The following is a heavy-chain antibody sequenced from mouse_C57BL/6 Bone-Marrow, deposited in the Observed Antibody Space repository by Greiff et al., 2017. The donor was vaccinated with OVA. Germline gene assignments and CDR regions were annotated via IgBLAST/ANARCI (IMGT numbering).Heavy chain of an antibody. CDR3: ARRSYDDYYFDY. V-gene: IGHV8-12*01. CDR1: GFSLSTSGMG. J-gene: IGHJ2*01. D-gene: IGHD2-13*01. CDR2: IYWDDNK. Sequence: ESGPGILQPSQTLGLTCSFSGFSLSTSGMGLSWIRQPSGKGLEWLAHIYWDDNKRFNPSLKSRLTISKDTSRNQVFLKITSVDTTDTATYYCARRSYDDYYFDYWGQGTTLTVSS.